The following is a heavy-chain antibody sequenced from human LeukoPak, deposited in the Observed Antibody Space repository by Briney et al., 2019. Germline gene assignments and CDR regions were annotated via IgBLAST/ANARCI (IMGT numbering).Heavy chain of an antibody. Sequence: SQTLSLTCTVSGGSISSGSYYWSWIRQPAGKGLEWIGRIYTSGSTNYNPSLKSRVTISVDTSKNQFSLKLSSVTAADTAVYYCARLKGYYYGSGSKTPYYYYMDVWGKGTTVTISS. CDR2: IYTSGST. V-gene: IGHV4-61*02. CDR1: GGSISSGSYY. J-gene: IGHJ6*03. D-gene: IGHD3-10*01. CDR3: ARLKGYYYGSGSKTPYYYYMDV.